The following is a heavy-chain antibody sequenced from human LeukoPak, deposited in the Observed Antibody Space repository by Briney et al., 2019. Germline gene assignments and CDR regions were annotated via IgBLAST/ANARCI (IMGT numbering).Heavy chain of an antibody. CDR3: ARRSTVTTMELDY. D-gene: IGHD4-4*01. J-gene: IGHJ4*02. CDR2: INPSGGST. CDR1: GYTFTSYY. V-gene: IGHV1-46*01. Sequence: GASVKVSCKASGYTFTSYYMHWVRQAPGQGLEWMGIINPSGGSTSYAQKFQGRVTITRDTSTSTVYMELSGLRSEDTAVYYCARRSTVTTMELDYWGQGTLVTVSS.